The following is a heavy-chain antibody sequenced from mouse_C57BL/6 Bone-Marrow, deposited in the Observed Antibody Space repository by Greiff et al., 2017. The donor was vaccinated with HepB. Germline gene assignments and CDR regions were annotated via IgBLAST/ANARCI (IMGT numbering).Heavy chain of an antibody. CDR1: GYTFTDYN. Sequence: VQLQQPGPELVKPGASVKIPCKASGYTFTDYNMDWVKQSPGKSLEWIGDINPDNGGTIYNQKFKGKATLTVDKSSSTAYMELRSLTSEDTAVYDVARLGPYGSRAGLAYWGQGTLVTVSA. J-gene: IGHJ3*01. D-gene: IGHD1-1*01. CDR2: INPDNGGT. CDR3: ARLGPYGSRAGLAY. V-gene: IGHV1-18*01.